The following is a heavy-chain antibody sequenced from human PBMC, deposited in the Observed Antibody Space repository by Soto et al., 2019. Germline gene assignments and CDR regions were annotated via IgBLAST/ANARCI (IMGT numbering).Heavy chain of an antibody. CDR3: ARHRPFTRGRYALGY. D-gene: IGHD6-19*01. CDR2: IYPSDSDT. Sequence: GESLKISCKVSGYRFTSYWIGWVRQMPGKCLEWMGIIYPSDSDTAYSPSFQGQVSISADKSISTAYLQWGSLKASDTAIYYCARHRPFTRGRYALGYWGQGTLVTVSS. J-gene: IGHJ4*02. CDR1: GYRFTSYW. V-gene: IGHV5-51*01.